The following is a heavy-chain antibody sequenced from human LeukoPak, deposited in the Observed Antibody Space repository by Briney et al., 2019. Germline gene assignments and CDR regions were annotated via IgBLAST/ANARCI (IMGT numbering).Heavy chain of an antibody. CDR2: ISGSGGST. CDR1: GFTFSSYA. CDR3: ARERSSGYYSLYYYMDV. V-gene: IGHV3-23*01. Sequence: GGSLRLSCAASGFTFSSYAMSWVRQAPGKGLEWVSAISGSGGSTYYADSVKGRFTISRDNSKNTLYLQMNSLRAEDTAVYYRARERSSGYYSLYYYMDVWGKGTTVTISS. J-gene: IGHJ6*03. D-gene: IGHD3-22*01.